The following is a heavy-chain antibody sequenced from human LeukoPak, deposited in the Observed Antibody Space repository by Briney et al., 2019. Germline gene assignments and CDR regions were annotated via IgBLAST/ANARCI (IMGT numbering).Heavy chain of an antibody. CDR3: ARDGCGGDCYDY. J-gene: IGHJ4*02. CDR1: GFTFSDYW. D-gene: IGHD2-21*01. Sequence: GGSLRLSCAASGFTFSDYWLSWVRQAPGKGLEWVASIKEDGSENYFVDSVKGRFTISRDNAKNSLYLQMNSLRAEDTAVYYCARDGCGGDCYDYWGQGTLVTVSS. CDR2: IKEDGSEN. V-gene: IGHV3-7*01.